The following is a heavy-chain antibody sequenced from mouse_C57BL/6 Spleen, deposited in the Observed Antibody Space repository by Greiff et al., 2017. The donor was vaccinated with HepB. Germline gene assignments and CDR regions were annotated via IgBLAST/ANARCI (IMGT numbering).Heavy chain of an antibody. J-gene: IGHJ2*01. CDR2: ILPGSGST. CDR3: ARSAPLRITTVVAWDY. D-gene: IGHD1-1*01. Sequence: QVQLQQSGAELMKPGASVKLSCKATGYTFTGYWIEWVKQRPGHGLEWIGEILPGSGSTNYNEKFKGKATFTADTSSNTAYMQLSSLTTEDSAIYYCARSAPLRITTVVAWDYWGQGTTLTVSS. CDR1: GYTFTGYW. V-gene: IGHV1-9*01.